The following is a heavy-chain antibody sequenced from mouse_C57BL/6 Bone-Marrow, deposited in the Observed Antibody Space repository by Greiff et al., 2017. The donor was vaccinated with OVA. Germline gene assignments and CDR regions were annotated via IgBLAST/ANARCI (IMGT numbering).Heavy chain of an antibody. D-gene: IGHD3-3*01. V-gene: IGHV1-69*01. CDR2: IDPSDSYT. CDR3: ARWGLYYYAMDY. Sequence: QVQLQQPGAELVMPGASVKLSCKASGYTFTSYWMHWVKQRPGQGLEWIGEIDPSDSYTNYNQKFKGKSTLTVDKSSSTAYMQLSSLTSEDSAVYYCARWGLYYYAMDYWGQGTSVTVSS. CDR1: GYTFTSYW. J-gene: IGHJ4*01.